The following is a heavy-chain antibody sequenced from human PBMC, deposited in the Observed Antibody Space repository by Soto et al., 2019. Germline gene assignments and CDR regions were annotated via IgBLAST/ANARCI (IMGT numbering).Heavy chain of an antibody. J-gene: IGHJ4*02. CDR3: ARWGTTGGFDL. CDR2: TSYDGNNK. D-gene: IGHD3-16*01. Sequence: QVQLVESGGGVVQPGKSLRLSCAASGFRFKSFVMHWVRQAPGKGLEWVAFTSYDGNNKDYGDSVKGRFTVSRDNSQNTLHLQIDFLRPEDTALYYCARWGTTGGFDLWGQGTLVSVSS. V-gene: IGHV3-30*19. CDR1: GFRFKSFV.